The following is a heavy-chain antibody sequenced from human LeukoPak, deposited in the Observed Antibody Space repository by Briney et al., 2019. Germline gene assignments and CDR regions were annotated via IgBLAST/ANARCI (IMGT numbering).Heavy chain of an antibody. V-gene: IGHV1-2*02. Sequence: ASVKVSCKASGYSFTDYYIHWVRQAPGQGLEWMGWNKANSGDANYAQKFKGRVTMTRDTSISTAYMELSSLRSDDTAVYFCARKAEGQPVNYWGQGTLVTVSS. CDR1: GYSFTDYY. D-gene: IGHD6-6*01. CDR3: ARKAEGQPVNY. J-gene: IGHJ4*02. CDR2: NKANSGDA.